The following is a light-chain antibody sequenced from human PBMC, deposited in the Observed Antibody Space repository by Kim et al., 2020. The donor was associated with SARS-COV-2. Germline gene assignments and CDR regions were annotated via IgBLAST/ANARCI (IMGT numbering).Light chain of an antibody. V-gene: IGKV1-39*01. J-gene: IGKJ4*01. CDR2: AAS. Sequence: DIQMTQSPSSLSASVGDRVTITCRASQSISRYLDWYQQKPGKAPKLLIYAASSLQSGVPSRFSGSGSGTDFTLTVSSLQPEDFATFYCQQSYSTPLTFGGGTKVDIK. CDR1: QSISRY. CDR3: QQSYSTPLT.